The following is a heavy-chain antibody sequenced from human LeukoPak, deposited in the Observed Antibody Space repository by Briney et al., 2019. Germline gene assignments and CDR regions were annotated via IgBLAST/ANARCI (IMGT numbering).Heavy chain of an antibody. J-gene: IGHJ4*02. V-gene: IGHV3-7*01. Sequence: GGSLRLSCAASGLSFSRFWMNWVRQAPGKGLEWVTNINQDGSDKRYVDSVKGRFSISRDNSKNLLFLQMNSLRVEDTAVYYSEGPASVYLGSGDVGFESWGQGTLVTVSS. D-gene: IGHD5-24*01. CDR2: INQDGSDK. CDR1: GLSFSRFW. CDR3: EGPASVYLGSGDVGFES.